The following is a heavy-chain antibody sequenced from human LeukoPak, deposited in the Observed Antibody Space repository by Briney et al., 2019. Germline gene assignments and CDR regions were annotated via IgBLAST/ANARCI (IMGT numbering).Heavy chain of an antibody. D-gene: IGHD3-16*01. CDR2: IYHSGST. Sequence: PSETLSLTCTVSGYSMSSDYYWGWIRQPPGKGLEWIGSIYHSGSTYYNPSFKSRVTISVDTSKKQFSLRLSSVTAADTAVYYCASVRGFYYYMDVWGKGTTVTVSS. J-gene: IGHJ6*03. CDR1: GYSMSSDYY. CDR3: ASVRGFYYYMDV. V-gene: IGHV4-38-2*02.